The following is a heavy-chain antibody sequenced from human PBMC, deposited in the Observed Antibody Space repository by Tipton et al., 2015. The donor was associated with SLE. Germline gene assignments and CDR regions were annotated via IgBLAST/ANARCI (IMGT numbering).Heavy chain of an antibody. CDR3: ARDLNYGGTNGNWFDP. J-gene: IGHJ5*02. D-gene: IGHD4-23*01. V-gene: IGHV4-59*01. Sequence: TLSLTCTVSGGSISSYYWSWIRQPPGKGLEWFGYNYYSGSTNYNPSLKSRVTISVDTSKNQFSLKLSSVTAADTAVYYCARDLNYGGTNGNWFDPWGQGTLVTVSS. CDR1: GGSISSYY. CDR2: NYYSGST.